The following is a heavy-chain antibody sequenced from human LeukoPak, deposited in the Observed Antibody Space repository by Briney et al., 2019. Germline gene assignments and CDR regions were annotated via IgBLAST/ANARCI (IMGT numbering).Heavy chain of an antibody. V-gene: IGHV4-4*09. CDR2: IYTSGST. CDR3: ARRQGCSRISCTKNLWYFDL. Sequence: SETLSLTCTVSGGSISSYYWSWIRQPPGKGLEWIGYIYTSGSTNYNPSLKRRVTISVDTSKNQFSLKLSSVTAADTAVYYCARRQGCSRISCTKNLWYFDLWGRGTLVTVSS. J-gene: IGHJ2*01. D-gene: IGHD2-2*01. CDR1: GGSISSYY.